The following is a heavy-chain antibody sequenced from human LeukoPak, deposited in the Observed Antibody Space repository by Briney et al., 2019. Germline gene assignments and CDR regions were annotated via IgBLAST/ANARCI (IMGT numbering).Heavy chain of an antibody. J-gene: IGHJ6*03. CDR3: ARDIVVVPAAQPPYYYYMDV. V-gene: IGHV1-18*01. CDR1: GYTFTSYG. D-gene: IGHD2-2*01. Sequence: ASVKVSCKASGYTFTSYGISWVRQAPGQGLDGMGWISAYNGNTNYAQKLQGRVTMTTDTSTSTAYMELRSLRSDDTAVYYCARDIVVVPAAQPPYYYYMDVWGKGTTVTVSS. CDR2: ISAYNGNT.